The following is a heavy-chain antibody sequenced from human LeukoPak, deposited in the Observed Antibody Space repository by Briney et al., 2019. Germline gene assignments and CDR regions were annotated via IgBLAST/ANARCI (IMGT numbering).Heavy chain of an antibody. Sequence: PGGTLRLSCAASGFTFSSYVMTWVRQAPGKGLEWVSAISGSGDSTYYADSVKGRFTISRDNSKNTLYLQMNSLRAEDTAVYYCAKDRGDYFDYWGQGTLVTVSS. CDR3: AKDRGDYFDY. CDR2: ISGSGDST. CDR1: GFTFSSYV. V-gene: IGHV3-23*01. J-gene: IGHJ4*02. D-gene: IGHD4-17*01.